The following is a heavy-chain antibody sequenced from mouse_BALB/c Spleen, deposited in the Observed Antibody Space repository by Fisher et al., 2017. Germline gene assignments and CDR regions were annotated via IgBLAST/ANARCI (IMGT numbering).Heavy chain of an antibody. D-gene: IGHD2-10*01. CDR3: ARMGAYYGNSYAMDY. J-gene: IGHJ4*01. Sequence: KFKGKATLTVDKSSSTAYMQLSSPTSEDSAVYFCARMGAYYGNSYAMDYWGQGTSVTVSS. V-gene: IGHV1-69*02.